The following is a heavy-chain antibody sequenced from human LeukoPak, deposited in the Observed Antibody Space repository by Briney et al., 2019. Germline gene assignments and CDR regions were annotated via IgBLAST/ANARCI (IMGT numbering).Heavy chain of an antibody. CDR1: GLTFSSYG. J-gene: IGHJ6*02. Sequence: PGRSLRLSCAASGLTFSSYGMHWVRQAPGKGLEWVAVISYDGSNKYYADSVKGRFTISRDNSKNTLYLQMNSLRAEDTAVYYCAKDQERYSYGYLYYYGMDVWGQGTTVTVSS. D-gene: IGHD5-18*01. V-gene: IGHV3-30*18. CDR2: ISYDGSNK. CDR3: AKDQERYSYGYLYYYGMDV.